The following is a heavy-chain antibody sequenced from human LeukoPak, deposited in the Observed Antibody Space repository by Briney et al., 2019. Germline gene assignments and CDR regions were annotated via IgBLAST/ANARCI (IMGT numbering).Heavy chain of an antibody. Sequence: PGGSLRLSCAASGFKFSDHDIDWVRQAPGKGLEWVGRIRSNASIYTTEYAASGEGRFTISRDVSECSLYQQLNSVRNGETAVYYCGRIAINANNGMDVWGQGTTVTVSS. CDR1: GFKFSDHD. D-gene: IGHD1/OR15-1a*01. CDR3: GRIAINANNGMDV. V-gene: IGHV3-72*01. CDR2: IRSNASIYTT. J-gene: IGHJ6*02.